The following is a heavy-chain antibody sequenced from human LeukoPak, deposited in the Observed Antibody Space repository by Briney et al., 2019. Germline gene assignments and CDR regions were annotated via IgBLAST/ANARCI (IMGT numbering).Heavy chain of an antibody. D-gene: IGHD3-16*01. J-gene: IGHJ4*02. Sequence: PSQALSLTCTVSGDSISSGRYYWTWIWQPAGKGLEWIGRIYTSGNTDYNPSLKSRVTISLDTSKSQFSMKLKSVTAAGTAVYYCARGLSSFYAFLDYWGQGSLVTVSS. CDR1: GDSISSGRYY. CDR2: IYTSGNT. CDR3: ARGLSSFYAFLDY. V-gene: IGHV4-61*02.